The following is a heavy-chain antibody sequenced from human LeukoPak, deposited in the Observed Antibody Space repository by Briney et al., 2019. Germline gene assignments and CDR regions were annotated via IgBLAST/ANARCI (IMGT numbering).Heavy chain of an antibody. Sequence: ASETLSLTCTVSGGSIRSDDYYWSWIRQPPGKGLERFGYIYYSGSTYYNPSLKSRITMSVDTSKNQFSLKLSSVTAADTAVYYCVRARRLVIDYWGQGTLVTVSS. J-gene: IGHJ4*02. CDR3: VRARRLVIDY. V-gene: IGHV4-30-4*08. D-gene: IGHD1-26*01. CDR2: IYYSGST. CDR1: GGSIRSDDYY.